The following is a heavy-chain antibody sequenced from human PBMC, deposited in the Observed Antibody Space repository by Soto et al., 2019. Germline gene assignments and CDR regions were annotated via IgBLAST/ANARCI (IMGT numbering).Heavy chain of an antibody. CDR3: ARARRLNVDCSGGSCYRANCYGY. J-gene: IGHJ4*02. Sequence: SETLSLTCTVSGGSISSGDYYWSWIRQHPGKGLEWIGYIYDSGYTYYNPSLKSRLTISVDTSKKQFSLKLRSVTAADTAVYYCARARRLNVDCSGGSCYRANCYGYCGQRPLVTVPT. V-gene: IGHV4-31*03. CDR2: IYDSGYT. CDR1: GGSISSGDYY. D-gene: IGHD2-15*01.